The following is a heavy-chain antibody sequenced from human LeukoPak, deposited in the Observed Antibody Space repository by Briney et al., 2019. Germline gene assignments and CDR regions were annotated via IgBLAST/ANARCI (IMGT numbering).Heavy chain of an antibody. CDR1: GFTFSSYA. Sequence: PGGSLRLSCAASGFTFSSYAMSWVRQAPGKGLEGVSSISGSGGSTYYADSVKGRFTISRDNSKNTLYLQMNSLRAEDTAVYYRAKSIRNLAVADVFYYWGQGTLVTVSS. J-gene: IGHJ4*02. CDR3: AKSIRNLAVADVFYY. V-gene: IGHV3-23*01. D-gene: IGHD6-19*01. CDR2: ISGSGGST.